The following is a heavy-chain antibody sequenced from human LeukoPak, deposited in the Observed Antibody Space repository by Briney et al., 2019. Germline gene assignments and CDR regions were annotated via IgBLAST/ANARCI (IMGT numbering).Heavy chain of an antibody. Sequence: PGGSLRLSCAGSGFTFSSYWMHWVRQGPGKGLVWVSRIKSDGSSTSYADSVKGRFTIARDNAKNTLYLQMNSLRPEDTAVYYCARNDYLEDWGQGTLVTVPS. CDR1: GFTFSSYW. V-gene: IGHV3-74*01. CDR3: ARNDYLED. CDR2: IKSDGSST. J-gene: IGHJ1*01.